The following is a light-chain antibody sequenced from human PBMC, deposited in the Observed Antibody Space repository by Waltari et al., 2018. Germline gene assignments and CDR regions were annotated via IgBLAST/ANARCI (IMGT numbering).Light chain of an antibody. V-gene: IGKV1-33*01. CDR3: QQLNSYPIT. CDR2: DAS. J-gene: IGKJ5*01. CDR1: KDIRKN. Sequence: IQMTQSPSSLSTSIGDRVTITCRASKDIRKNLSWFQERPGKAPKLLIYDASNLEAGVPSRFSGTGSGTDFTLTISSLQPEDFATYYCQQLNSYPITFGQGTRLEIK.